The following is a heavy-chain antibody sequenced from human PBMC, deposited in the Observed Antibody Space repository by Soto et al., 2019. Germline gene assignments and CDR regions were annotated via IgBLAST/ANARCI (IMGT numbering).Heavy chain of an antibody. V-gene: IGHV3-30*18. CDR2: ISDDGSNK. J-gene: IGHJ3*02. Sequence: QVQLVESGGGVVQPGRSLRLSCAASGFTFRTSGMHWVRQAPGKGLEWVAVISDDGSNKYNISSVEGRFTISRDNFKNTLYLQMNSLRTEHTAVYYCAKGGGYSYGTNDAFDIWGQGTMVTVSS. D-gene: IGHD5-18*01. CDR1: GFTFRTSG. CDR3: AKGGGYSYGTNDAFDI.